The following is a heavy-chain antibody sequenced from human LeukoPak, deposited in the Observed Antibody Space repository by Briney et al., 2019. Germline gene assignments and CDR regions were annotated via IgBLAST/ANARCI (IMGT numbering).Heavy chain of an antibody. J-gene: IGHJ4*02. CDR1: GYTFTGYY. CDR3: AREYYDILTGWDY. V-gene: IGHV1-2*02. CDR2: INPNSGGT. Sequence: GASVKISCKASGYTFTGYYMHWVRQAPGQGLEWMGWINPNSGGTNYAQKFQGRVTMTRDTSISTAYMELSRLRSDDTAVYYCAREYYDILTGWDYWGQGTLVTVSS. D-gene: IGHD3-9*01.